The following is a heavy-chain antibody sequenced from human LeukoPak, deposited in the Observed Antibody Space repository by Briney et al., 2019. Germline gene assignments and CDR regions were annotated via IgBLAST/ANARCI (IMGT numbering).Heavy chain of an antibody. V-gene: IGHV3-23*01. CDR1: RFTFSSSA. CDR3: AKDSSGLGY. CDR2: ISASGGST. J-gene: IGHJ4*02. D-gene: IGHD6-19*01. Sequence: GGSLRLSCAASRFTFSSSAMSWVRQVPGKGLEWVSGISASGGSTYYADSVRGRFTISRDNSKNTLYLQMNSLRAEDTAVYYCAKDSSGLGYWGQGTLVTVSS.